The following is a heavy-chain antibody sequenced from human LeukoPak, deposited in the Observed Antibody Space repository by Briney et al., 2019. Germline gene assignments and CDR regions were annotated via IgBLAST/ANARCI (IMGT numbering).Heavy chain of an antibody. Sequence: PSETLSLTCTVSGASISRTSYYWGWIRQPPGKGLEWIGSIYYSGSTYYNPSLKSRVTISVDTSKNQFSLKLSSVTAADTAVYYCAREVGYCSGGSCYSYFDYWGQGTLVTVSS. V-gene: IGHV4-39*07. CDR1: GASISRTSYY. D-gene: IGHD2-15*01. CDR3: AREVGYCSGGSCYSYFDY. CDR2: IYYSGST. J-gene: IGHJ4*02.